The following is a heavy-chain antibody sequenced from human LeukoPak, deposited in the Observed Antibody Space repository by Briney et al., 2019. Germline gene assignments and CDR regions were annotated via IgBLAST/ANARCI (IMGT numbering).Heavy chain of an antibody. CDR2: IYYSGST. CDR1: GGSISSYY. V-gene: IGHV4-59*01. Sequence: SETLSLTCIVSGGSISSYYWSWIRQPPGKGLEWIGYIYYSGSTNYKPSLKSRVTISVDTSKNQFSLKLSSVTAADTAVYYCARGHYKEYFDYWGQGTLVTVSS. CDR3: ARGHYKEYFDY. D-gene: IGHD4-11*01. J-gene: IGHJ4*02.